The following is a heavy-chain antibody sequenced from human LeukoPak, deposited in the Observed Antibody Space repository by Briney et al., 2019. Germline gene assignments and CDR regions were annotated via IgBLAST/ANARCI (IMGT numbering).Heavy chain of an antibody. J-gene: IGHJ6*02. Sequence: PGRPLRLSCAVSGFTFSSYGMHWVCQAPGKGLEWVAVISYDGNNKYYADSEKGRFTISRDKSKTTLYLHMNSLSADDTAVYYCAKDLLGGDSGSYYEVGELGMDVWGQGTTVTVSS. V-gene: IGHV3-30*18. CDR3: AKDLLGGDSGSYYEVGELGMDV. CDR2: ISYDGNNK. D-gene: IGHD1-26*01. CDR1: GFTFSSYG.